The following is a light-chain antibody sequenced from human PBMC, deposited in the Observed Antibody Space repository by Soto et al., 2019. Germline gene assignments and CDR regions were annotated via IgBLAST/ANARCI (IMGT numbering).Light chain of an antibody. V-gene: IGKV3-20*01. J-gene: IGKJ1*01. CDR2: GAS. CDR1: QYVSSGY. Sequence: EIVLTQSPATLSLSPGESATLSCRASQYVSSGYLAWYQQKPGQAPRLLIYGASTRAAGIPDRFSGSGSGTDFTLTITRLEPEDSAVYCCQQYGSSPPWTFGQGTKVDIK. CDR3: QQYGSSPPWT.